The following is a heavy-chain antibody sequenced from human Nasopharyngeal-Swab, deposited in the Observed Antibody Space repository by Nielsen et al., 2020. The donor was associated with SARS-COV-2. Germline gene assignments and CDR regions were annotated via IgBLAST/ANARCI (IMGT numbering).Heavy chain of an antibody. CDR3: ARDGYYDYVWGSSTSYFDY. Sequence: WARHAPAQWCGWLGWINAGNGNTKYSQKFQGRVTITRDTSASTAYMDLSSLRSEDTAVYYCARDGYYDYVWGSSTSYFDYWGQGTLVTVSS. V-gene: IGHV1-3*01. J-gene: IGHJ4*02. D-gene: IGHD3-16*01. CDR2: INAGNGNT.